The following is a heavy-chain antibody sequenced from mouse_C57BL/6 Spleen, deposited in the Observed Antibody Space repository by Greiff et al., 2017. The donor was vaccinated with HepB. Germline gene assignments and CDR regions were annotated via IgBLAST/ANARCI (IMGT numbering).Heavy chain of an antibody. V-gene: IGHV5-9-1*02. D-gene: IGHD1-1*01. CDR2: ISSGGDYI. CDR1: GFTFSSYA. CDR3: TRKGVATGGYAMDY. J-gene: IGHJ4*01. Sequence: EVKVVESGEGLVKPGGSLKLSCAASGFTFSSYAMSWVRQTPEKRLEWVAYISSGGDYIYYADTVKGRFTISRDNARNTLYLQMSSLKSEDTAMYYCTRKGVATGGYAMDYWGQGTSVTVSS.